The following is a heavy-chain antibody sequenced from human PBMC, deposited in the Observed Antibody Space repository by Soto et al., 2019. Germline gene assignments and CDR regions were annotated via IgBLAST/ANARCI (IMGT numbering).Heavy chain of an antibody. J-gene: IGHJ4*02. CDR1: GYTLTELS. D-gene: IGHD3-3*01. CDR3: ATFGFWSGYYDY. Sequence: WASVKVSCKVSGYTLTELSMHWVRQAPGKGLEWMGGFDPEDGETIYAQKFQGRVTMTEDTSTDTAYMELSSLRSEDTAVYYCATFGFWSGYYDYWGQGTLVTVSS. CDR2: FDPEDGET. V-gene: IGHV1-24*01.